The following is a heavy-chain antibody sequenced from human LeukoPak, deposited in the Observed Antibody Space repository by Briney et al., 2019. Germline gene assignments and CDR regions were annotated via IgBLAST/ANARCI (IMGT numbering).Heavy chain of an antibody. J-gene: IGHJ6*04. CDR3: ASGGIAVAASYYYYGMDV. V-gene: IGHV1-69*13. CDR1: GYTFTSYG. D-gene: IGHD6-19*01. CDR2: IIPIFGTA. Sequence: GASVKVSCKASGYTFTSYGISWVRQAPGQGLEWMGGIIPIFGTANYAQKFQGRVTITADESTSTAYMELSSLRSEDTAVYYCASGGIAVAASYYYYGMDVWGKGTTVTVSS.